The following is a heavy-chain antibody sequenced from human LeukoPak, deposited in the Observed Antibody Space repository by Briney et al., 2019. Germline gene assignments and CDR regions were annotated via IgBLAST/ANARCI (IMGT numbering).Heavy chain of an antibody. J-gene: IGHJ4*02. CDR1: GGSISSYY. CDR3: ARVSRWYGPYDS. D-gene: IGHD6-13*01. V-gene: IGHV4-59*01. Sequence: SETLSLTCTVSGGSISSYYWSWIRQPPGKGLEWIGYIYYSGSTNYNPSLKSRVTISVDTSKNQFSLKLSSVTAADTAVYYCARVSRWYGPYDSWGQGTLVSVSS. CDR2: IYYSGST.